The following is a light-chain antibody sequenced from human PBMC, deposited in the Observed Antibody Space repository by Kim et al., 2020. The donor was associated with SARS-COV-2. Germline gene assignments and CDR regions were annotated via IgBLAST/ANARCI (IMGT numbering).Light chain of an antibody. CDR1: SGSIDDNY. CDR2: EDD. CDR3: QSYNRDNVI. J-gene: IGLJ2*01. Sequence: KTVTISCTRSSGSIDDNYVPWYQQRPGGVPTTVIYEDDQRPSGVSDRFSGSIDNSSNSASLTIPGLRTEDEADYYCQSYNRDNVIFGGGTKVTVL. V-gene: IGLV6-57*03.